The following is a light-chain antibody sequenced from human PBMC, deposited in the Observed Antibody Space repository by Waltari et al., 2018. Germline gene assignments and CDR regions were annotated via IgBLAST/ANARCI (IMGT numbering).Light chain of an antibody. CDR1: QSISSY. CDR2: AAS. V-gene: IGKV1-39*01. Sequence: DIQMTQSPSSLSASVGDRVTITCRASQSISSYLNWYQQKPGKAPKLLIYAASSLQSGVPSRFSGSGSGTDFTLTISSLQPEDFATYYCQQSYSTPRLFTFGPGTKVDI. J-gene: IGKJ3*01. CDR3: QQSYSTPRLFT.